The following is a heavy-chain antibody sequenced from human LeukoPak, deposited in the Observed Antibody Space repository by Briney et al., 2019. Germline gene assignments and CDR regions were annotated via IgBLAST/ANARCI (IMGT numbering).Heavy chain of an antibody. CDR1: GFTFSSYA. J-gene: IGHJ5*02. Sequence: GGSLRLSCAASGFTFSSYAIHWVRQAPGKGLEWVAVIWYDGSNKYYADSVKGRFTISRDNAKNSLYLQMNSLRAEDTAVYYCARDLPFRGDWFDPWGQGTLVTVSS. V-gene: IGHV3-33*08. CDR3: ARDLPFRGDWFDP. CDR2: IWYDGSNK. D-gene: IGHD2/OR15-2a*01.